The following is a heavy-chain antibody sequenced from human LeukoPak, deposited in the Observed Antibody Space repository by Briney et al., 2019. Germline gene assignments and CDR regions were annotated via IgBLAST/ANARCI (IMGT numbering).Heavy chain of an antibody. D-gene: IGHD1-14*01. Sequence: GGTLRLSCAASGFTFSSYAMNWVRQVPGKGLEWVSSISGSGGNTYYADSVKSRFTISRDNSKNTLYLQMNSLRADDTAVYYCAKPAKTDYADYWGQGTLVTDSS. CDR2: ISGSGGNT. CDR3: AKPAKTDYADY. CDR1: GFTFSSYA. J-gene: IGHJ4*02. V-gene: IGHV3-23*01.